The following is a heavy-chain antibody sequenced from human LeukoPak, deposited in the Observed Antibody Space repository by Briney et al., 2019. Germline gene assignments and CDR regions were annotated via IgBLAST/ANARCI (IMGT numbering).Heavy chain of an antibody. V-gene: IGHV3-53*01. Sequence: PGGSLRLSCAASGFTVSSNYMSWVRQAPGKGLEWVSVIYSGGSTYYADSVKGRFTISRDNSKNTLYLQMNSQRAEDTAVYYCARENWIPDYYYYGMDVWGQGTTVTVSS. D-gene: IGHD1-1*01. CDR3: ARENWIPDYYYYGMDV. CDR1: GFTVSSNY. CDR2: IYSGGST. J-gene: IGHJ6*02.